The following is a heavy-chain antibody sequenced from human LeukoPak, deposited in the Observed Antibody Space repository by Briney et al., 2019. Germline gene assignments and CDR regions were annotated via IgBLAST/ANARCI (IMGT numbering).Heavy chain of an antibody. Sequence: SETLSLTCTVSDASVTTYSWSWLRQPAGKGLEWIGRVYSSGATKYNPSLKSRVTISADTSKNQFSLKLPSVTAADTAVYYCARRITMIVVVSPNDAFDIWGQGTMVTVSS. CDR2: VYSSGAT. V-gene: IGHV4-4*07. J-gene: IGHJ3*02. CDR3: ARRITMIVVVSPNDAFDI. CDR1: DASVTTYS. D-gene: IGHD3-22*01.